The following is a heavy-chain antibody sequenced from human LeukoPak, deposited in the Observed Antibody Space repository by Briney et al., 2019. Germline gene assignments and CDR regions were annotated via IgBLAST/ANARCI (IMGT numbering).Heavy chain of an antibody. CDR1: GFTFSTFA. CDR3: AKDEVFGGELELPGY. CDR2: ISGSGGST. D-gene: IGHD1-7*01. V-gene: IGHV3-23*01. Sequence: GGSLRLSCAASGFTFSTFAMIWVRQPPGKGLEWVSAISGSGGSTYYADSVKGRFTISRDNSKNTLFLQMNSLTAEDTAVYYCAKDEVFGGELELPGYWGQGTLVTVSS. J-gene: IGHJ4*02.